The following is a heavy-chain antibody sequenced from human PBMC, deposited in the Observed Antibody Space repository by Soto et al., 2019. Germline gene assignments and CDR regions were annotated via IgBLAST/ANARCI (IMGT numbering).Heavy chain of an antibody. J-gene: IGHJ3*02. D-gene: IGHD5-12*01. CDR2: IYPGDSDT. CDR1: GYSFTSYW. V-gene: IGHV5-51*03. Sequence: EVQLVQSGAEVKKPGESLKISCKGSGYSFTSYWIGWVRQMPGKGLEWMGIIYPGDSDTRYSPSFQGQVTISADKSISTAYLQWSSLKASDTAMYYCARLGSVDIVATITDAFDIWGQGTMVTVSS. CDR3: ARLGSVDIVATITDAFDI.